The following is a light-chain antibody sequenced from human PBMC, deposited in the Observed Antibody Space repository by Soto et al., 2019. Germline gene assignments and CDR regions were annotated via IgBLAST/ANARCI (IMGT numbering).Light chain of an antibody. CDR1: QSFSST. J-gene: IGKJ1*01. CDR2: GAS. CDR3: QQYNNWPTWT. Sequence: EIVMTQSPATLSVSPGERATLSCRASQSFSSTLAWYQQKPGQAHRLLLYGASTRATGIPARFSGSGSGTEFTLTSSSLQSEDCAVYYCQQYNNWPTWTFGQGTKVEIK. V-gene: IGKV3-15*01.